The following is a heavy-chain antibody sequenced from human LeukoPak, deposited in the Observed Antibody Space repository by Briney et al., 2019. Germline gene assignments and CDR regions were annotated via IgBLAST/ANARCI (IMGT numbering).Heavy chain of an antibody. Sequence: TSETLSLTCTVSGYSISSGYYCGWRREPAGRGQEWVGRIYTSGSTEYNPSLKSRVTVSVDTSKNQFSLKLSSVTAADTAVYYCARRRYYGSGSYRPTTDYFDYWGQGTLVTVSS. CDR2: IYTSGST. CDR3: ARRRYYGSGSYRPTTDYFDY. CDR1: GYSISSGYY. J-gene: IGHJ4*02. V-gene: IGHV4-38-2*02. D-gene: IGHD3-10*01.